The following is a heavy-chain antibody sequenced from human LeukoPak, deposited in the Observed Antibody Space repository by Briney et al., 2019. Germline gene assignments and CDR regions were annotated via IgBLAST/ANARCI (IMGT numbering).Heavy chain of an antibody. CDR2: INPNSGDT. CDR3: ARAVAAIVNWFDP. CDR1: GYTFAGYY. Sequence: ASVRVSFKASGYTFAGYYMHWVRQAPGQGLEWMGWINPNSGDTNNAQKFQGRVTMTSDTSISTAYMELSSLTSDDTAVYYCARAVAAIVNWFDPWGQGTLVTVSS. D-gene: IGHD6-13*01. V-gene: IGHV1-2*02. J-gene: IGHJ5*02.